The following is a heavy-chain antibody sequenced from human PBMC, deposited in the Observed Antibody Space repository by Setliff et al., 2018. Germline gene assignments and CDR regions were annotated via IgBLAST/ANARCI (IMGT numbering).Heavy chain of an antibody. J-gene: IGHJ5*02. CDR3: ARDPFRNYDTAPVWFDP. D-gene: IGHD3-22*01. Sequence: GASVKVSCKASGGTFSSYAISWVRQAPGQGLEWMGGIIPIFGTANYAQKLQGRVTMTTDTSTSTAYMELRSLRSDDTAVYYCARDPFRNYDTAPVWFDPWGQGTLVTVSS. V-gene: IGHV1-69*05. CDR1: GGTFSSYA. CDR2: IIPIFGTA.